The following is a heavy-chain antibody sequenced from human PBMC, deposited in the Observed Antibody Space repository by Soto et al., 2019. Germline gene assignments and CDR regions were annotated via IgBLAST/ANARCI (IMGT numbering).Heavy chain of an antibody. J-gene: IGHJ5*02. CDR3: ARDRAARPGWYNWFDP. CDR1: GGSISSYY. CDR2: IYYSGST. Sequence: SETLSLTCTVSGGSISSYYWSWIRQPPGKGLEWIGYIYYSGSTNYNPSLKSRVTISVDTSKNQFSLKLSSVTAADTAVYYCARDRAARPGWYNWFDPWGQGTLVTVSS. D-gene: IGHD6-6*01. V-gene: IGHV4-59*01.